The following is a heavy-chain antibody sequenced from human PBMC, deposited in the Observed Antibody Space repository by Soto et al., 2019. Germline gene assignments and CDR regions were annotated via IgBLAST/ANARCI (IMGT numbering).Heavy chain of an antibody. CDR3: ARSAAGTEWFDP. CDR2: IIPIFGTA. Sequence: SVKVSCKASGGTFSSYAISWVRQAPGQGLEWMGGIIPIFGTANYAQKFQGRVTITADESTSTAYMELSSLRSEDTAVYYCARSAAGTEWFDPRGQGTLVTVSS. V-gene: IGHV1-69*13. CDR1: GGTFSSYA. D-gene: IGHD6-13*01. J-gene: IGHJ5*02.